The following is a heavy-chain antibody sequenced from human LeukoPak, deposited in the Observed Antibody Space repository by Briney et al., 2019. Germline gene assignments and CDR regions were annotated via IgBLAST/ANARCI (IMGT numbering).Heavy chain of an antibody. CDR2: IYYSGST. V-gene: IGHV4-39*01. D-gene: IGHD3-10*01. CDR1: GGSISSSSYY. J-gene: IGHJ4*02. Sequence: QPSATLSLTCTVSGGSISSSSYYWGWIRQPPGKGLEWIGSIYYSGSTYYNPSLKCRVTISVDTSKHQFSLKLSSVTAADTAVCYCARRPWMVSHSADCWGEGALVAVSS. CDR3: ARRPWMVSHSADC.